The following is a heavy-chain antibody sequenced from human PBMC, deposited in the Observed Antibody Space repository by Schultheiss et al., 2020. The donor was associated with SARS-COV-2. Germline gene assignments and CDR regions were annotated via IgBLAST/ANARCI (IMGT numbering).Heavy chain of an antibody. CDR1: GFSLNSSGMC. CDR2: MHYSGGT. J-gene: IGHJ4*02. D-gene: IGHD7-27*01. CDR3: ARDNWGRPDAAVFDF. V-gene: IGHV4-61*08. Sequence: SGPTLVKPTQTLTLTCTFSGFSLNSSGMCVSWIRQPPGKRMEWIGSMHYSGGTNYNPSLKSRVTISVDTSKNQFSLKLSSVTAADTAVYYCARDNWGRPDAAVFDFWGQGTLVTVSS.